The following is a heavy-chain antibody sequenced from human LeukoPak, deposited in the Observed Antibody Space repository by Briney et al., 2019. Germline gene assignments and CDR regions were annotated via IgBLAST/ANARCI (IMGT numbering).Heavy chain of an antibody. CDR1: GGSISSYY. Sequence: SETLSLTCTVSGGSISSYYWSWIRQPPGKGLEWIGYIYYSGGTNYNPSLKSRVTISVDTSKNQFSLKLSSVTAADTAVYYCARVFGSGSYDYYYYYYMDVWGKGTTVTVSS. CDR3: ARVFGSGSYDYYYYYYMDV. D-gene: IGHD3-10*01. V-gene: IGHV4-59*01. J-gene: IGHJ6*03. CDR2: IYYSGGT.